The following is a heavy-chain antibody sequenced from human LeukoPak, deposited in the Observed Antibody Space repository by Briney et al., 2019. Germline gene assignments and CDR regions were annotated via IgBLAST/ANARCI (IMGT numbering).Heavy chain of an antibody. V-gene: IGHV1-69*13. D-gene: IGHD6-19*01. CDR3: ARDLGLLSEGSGWYY. CDR2: IIPIFGTA. J-gene: IGHJ4*02. CDR1: GGTFSSYA. Sequence: GASVKVSCKASGGTFSSYAISWVRRARGQGLEWMGGIIPIFGTANYAQKFQGRVTITADESTSTAYMELSSLRSEDTAVYYCARDLGLLSEGSGWYYWGQGTLVTVSS.